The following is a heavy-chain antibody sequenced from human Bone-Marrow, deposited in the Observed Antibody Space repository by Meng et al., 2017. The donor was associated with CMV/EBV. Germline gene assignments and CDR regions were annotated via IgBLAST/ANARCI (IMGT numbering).Heavy chain of an antibody. Sequence: ASVKVSCKASGGTFSSYAISWVRQAPGQGLEWMGWINPNSGGTNYAQKFQGRVTMTRDTSISTAYMELSRLRSDDTAVYYCARDRGYDYYYGMDVWGQGTTVTVSS. CDR2: INPNSGGT. CDR1: GGTFSSYA. J-gene: IGHJ6*02. V-gene: IGHV1-2*02. D-gene: IGHD3-10*01. CDR3: ARDRGYDYYYGMDV.